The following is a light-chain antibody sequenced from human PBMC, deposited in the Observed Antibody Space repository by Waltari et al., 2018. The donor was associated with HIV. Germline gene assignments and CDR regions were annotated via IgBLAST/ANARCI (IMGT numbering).Light chain of an antibody. CDR1: SSNGGKHY. CDR3: GTWDVSLGVVI. Sequence: QSVLTQPPSVSAAPGQKVTISCPGSSSNGGKHYVTWYQQIPGTAPKFLIYTNNKRPSGIPDRFSASTSGTSATLGITGLQTGDEANYYCGTWDVSLGVVIFGGGTKLTVL. V-gene: IGLV1-51*01. J-gene: IGLJ2*01. CDR2: TNN.